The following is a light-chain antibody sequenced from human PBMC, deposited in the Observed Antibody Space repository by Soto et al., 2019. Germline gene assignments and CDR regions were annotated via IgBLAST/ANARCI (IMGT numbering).Light chain of an antibody. V-gene: IGKV3-20*01. Sequence: EIVVTQSPGTLSLSPGERATLSCRASQSISTTYLAWYQQRPGQAPRLLIYGTSSRATGIPDRFSGSGSATDFTLTINRLEPEDFALYFCQQYGSSPYTFGQGTKLEI. CDR2: GTS. CDR3: QQYGSSPYT. J-gene: IGKJ2*01. CDR1: QSISTTY.